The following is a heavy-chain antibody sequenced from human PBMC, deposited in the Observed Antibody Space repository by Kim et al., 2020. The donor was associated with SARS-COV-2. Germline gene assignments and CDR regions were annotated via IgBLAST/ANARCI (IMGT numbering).Heavy chain of an antibody. CDR1: GFSLSTSGVG. J-gene: IGHJ6*02. CDR2: IYWDDDR. CDR3: AHFCIRGRSCYSCHYYGLDV. D-gene: IGHD2-2*01. V-gene: IGHV2-5*02. Sequence: SGPTLVNPTQTLTLTCTFSGFSLSTSGVGVGWIRQPPGKALEWLALIYWDDDRRYSPSLKSRLTITKDTSKNQVVLTMTNVDPVDTATYYCAHFCIRGRSCYSCHYYGLDVWGQGTTVTVSS.